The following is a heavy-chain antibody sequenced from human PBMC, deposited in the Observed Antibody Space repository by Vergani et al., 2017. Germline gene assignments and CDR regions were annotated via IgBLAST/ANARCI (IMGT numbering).Heavy chain of an antibody. CDR1: HDSVSNTFYY. CDR2: IYYSGST. D-gene: IGHD2-8*01. V-gene: IGHV4-39*01. Sequence: QVQLQESGPGLVKPSETLSLTCPVSHDSVSNTFYYWGWIRQTPGKGLEWIGSIYYSGSTYYKPSLESRVTLSVDTSKSQFSLKLSSVTAADTAVYYCTRHLSLVSANNWFDPWVQGTLVTVSS. J-gene: IGHJ5*02. CDR3: TRHLSLVSANNWFDP.